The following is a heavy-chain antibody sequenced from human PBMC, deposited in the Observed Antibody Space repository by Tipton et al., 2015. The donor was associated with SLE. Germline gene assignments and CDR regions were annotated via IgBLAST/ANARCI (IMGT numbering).Heavy chain of an antibody. Sequence: TLSLTCAVYGGSFSGYYWSWIRQPPGKGLEWIGEINHSGSTNYNPSLKSRVTMTTDTSTSTAYMELRSLRYDDTAVYYCAREDYDCSGFYSVAYWGQGTLVTVSS. V-gene: IGHV4-34*10. CDR2: INHSGST. CDR3: AREDYDCSGFYSVAY. D-gene: IGHD3-22*01. CDR1: GGSFSGYY. J-gene: IGHJ4*02.